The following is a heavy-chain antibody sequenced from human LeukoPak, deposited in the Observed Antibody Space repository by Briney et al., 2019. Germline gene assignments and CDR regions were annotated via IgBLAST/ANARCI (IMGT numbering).Heavy chain of an antibody. V-gene: IGHV4-34*01. CDR2: INHSGST. D-gene: IGHD3-9*01. J-gene: IGHJ6*03. Sequence: SETLSLTCAVYGGSFSGYYWSWIRQPPGKGLEWIGEINHSGSTNYNPSLKSRVTISVDTSKNQFSLKLSSVTAADTAVYYCASSLNYDILTGYPKGGGYYYYYMDVWGKGTTVTVSS. CDR3: ASSLNYDILTGYPKGGGYYYYYMDV. CDR1: GGSFSGYY.